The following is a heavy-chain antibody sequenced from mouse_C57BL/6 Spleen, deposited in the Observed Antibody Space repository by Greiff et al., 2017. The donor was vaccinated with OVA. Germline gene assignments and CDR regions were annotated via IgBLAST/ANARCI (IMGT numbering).Heavy chain of an antibody. CDR1: GYTFTDYN. Sequence: EVQLQQSGPELVKPGASVKMSCKASGYTFTDYNMHWVKQSHGKSLEWIGYINPNNGGTSYNQKFKGKATLTVNKSSSTAYMELRSLTSEDSAVYYCARDYGSSYRYAMDYWGQGTSVTVSS. J-gene: IGHJ4*01. CDR2: INPNNGGT. V-gene: IGHV1-22*01. CDR3: ARDYGSSYRYAMDY. D-gene: IGHD1-1*01.